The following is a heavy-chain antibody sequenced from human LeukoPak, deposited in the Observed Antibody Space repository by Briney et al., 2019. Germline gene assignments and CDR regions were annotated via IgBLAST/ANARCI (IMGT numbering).Heavy chain of an antibody. CDR1: GFTFSGYW. CDR3: ARDQASGLDY. CDR2: TNTDGSIT. V-gene: IGHV3-74*01. Sequence: GSLRLSCAASGFTFSGYWMNWVRHAPGKGLVWVSRTNTDGSITTYADSVKGRFTVSRDNAKNTLYLQMSSLRAEDTAVYYCARDQASGLDYWGQGTLVTVSS. D-gene: IGHD6-25*01. J-gene: IGHJ4*02.